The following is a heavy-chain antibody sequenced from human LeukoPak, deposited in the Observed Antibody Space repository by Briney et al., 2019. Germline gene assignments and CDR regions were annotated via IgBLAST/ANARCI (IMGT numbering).Heavy chain of an antibody. Sequence: ASVKVSCKASGYTFTSYGISWVRQAPGQGLEWMGWISAYNGNTNYAQKLQGRVTMTTDTSTSTAYMELRSLRSDDTAVYYCARVVEDYYDSSGYGDYWGQGTLVTVSS. J-gene: IGHJ4*02. D-gene: IGHD3-22*01. V-gene: IGHV1-18*01. CDR1: GYTFTSYG. CDR2: ISAYNGNT. CDR3: ARVVEDYYDSSGYGDY.